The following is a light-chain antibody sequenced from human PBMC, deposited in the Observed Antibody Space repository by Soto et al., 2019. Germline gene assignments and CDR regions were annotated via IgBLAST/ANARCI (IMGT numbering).Light chain of an antibody. CDR1: ESVTNY. Sequence: ILLTQSPATLSLSTAYRGTLSCNTSESVTNYLAWYQQKPGQAPRLLVYDVSNRATGTPARFSGGGSGTDFTLTITRLEPEDFAVYYCQQYGGSVPWTFGRGTEVDI. CDR3: QQYGGSVPWT. CDR2: DVS. V-gene: IGKV3-20*01. J-gene: IGKJ1*01.